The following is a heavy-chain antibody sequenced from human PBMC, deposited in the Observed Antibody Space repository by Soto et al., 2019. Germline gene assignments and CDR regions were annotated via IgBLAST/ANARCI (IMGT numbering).Heavy chain of an antibody. Sequence: GGTLRLSCEASGFICNSFAIHWVRHAPGKGLQWVALISYAGTKKFYADSVKGRLTISRANSAYTVYLHMTSLGPEDTVVYYCAREILVATVALGTVFDYVSLGTRVT. CDR3: AREILVATVALGTVFDY. J-gene: IGHJ4*02. V-gene: IGHV3-30-3*01. CDR2: ISYAGTKK. D-gene: IGHD5-12*01. CDR1: GFICNSFA.